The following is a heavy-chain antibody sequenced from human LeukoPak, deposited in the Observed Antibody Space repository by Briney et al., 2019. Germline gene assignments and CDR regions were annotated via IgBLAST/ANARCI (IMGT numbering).Heavy chain of an antibody. J-gene: IGHJ6*03. Sequence: GRSLRLSCAASGFTFSSYAMHWVRQAPGKGLEWVAVISYDGSNKYYADSVKGRFTISRDNSKNTLYLQMNSLRAEDTAVYYCARDHCSSTSCLYYYYYMDVWGKGATVTVSS. CDR2: ISYDGSNK. V-gene: IGHV3-30*04. CDR3: ARDHCSSTSCLYYYYYMDV. CDR1: GFTFSSYA. D-gene: IGHD2-2*01.